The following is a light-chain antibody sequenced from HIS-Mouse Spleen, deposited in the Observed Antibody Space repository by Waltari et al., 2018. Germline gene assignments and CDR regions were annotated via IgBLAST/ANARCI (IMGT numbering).Light chain of an antibody. CDR3: QQYYSTPYT. CDR2: WAS. V-gene: IGKV4-1*01. J-gene: IGKJ2*01. CDR1: PSVLYSSNNKNY. Sequence: VMTQSPDSLAWSLGERPTINCKSSPSVLYSSNNKNYLAWYQQKPGQPPKLLIYWASTRESGVPDRFSGSGSGTDFTLTISSLQAEDVAVYYCQQYYSTPYTFGQGTKLEIK.